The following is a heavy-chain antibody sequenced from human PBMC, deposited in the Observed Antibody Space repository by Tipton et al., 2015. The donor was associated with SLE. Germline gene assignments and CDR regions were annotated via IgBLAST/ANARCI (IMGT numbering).Heavy chain of an antibody. J-gene: IGHJ6*02. CDR3: ARGMLTWRGAILGVDV. V-gene: IGHV4-59*01. D-gene: IGHD2-8*01. Sequence: TLSLTCTVSGVSISSFHWSWIRQPPGKGLEWIGYIFYSGSTNYNPSLKSRVTISVDTSKNQFSLKLRSVTAADTAVYYCARGMLTWRGAILGVDVWGHGTSVNVSS. CDR1: GVSISSFH. CDR2: IFYSGST.